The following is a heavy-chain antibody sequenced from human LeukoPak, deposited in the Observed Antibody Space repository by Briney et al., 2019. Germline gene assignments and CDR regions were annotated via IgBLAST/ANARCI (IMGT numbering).Heavy chain of an antibody. D-gene: IGHD1-26*01. Sequence: SETLSLTCTVSGGSISSYYWSWIRQPPGKGLEWIGYIYYSGSTNYNPSLKSRVTISVDTSKNQFSLKLSSVTAADTAVYYCARSVGSGRDFDYWGQGTLVTVSS. V-gene: IGHV4-59*01. CDR1: GGSISSYY. CDR2: IYYSGST. CDR3: ARSVGSGRDFDY. J-gene: IGHJ4*02.